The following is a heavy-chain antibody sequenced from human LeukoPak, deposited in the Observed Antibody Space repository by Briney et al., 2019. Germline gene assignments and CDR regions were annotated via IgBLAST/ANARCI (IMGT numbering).Heavy chain of an antibody. CDR1: GGSISSGDYY. J-gene: IGHJ1*01. CDR2: IYYSGST. D-gene: IGHD2-15*01. V-gene: IGHV4-31*03. CDR3: ARYCSGGSCYSALEYFQH. Sequence: SETLSLTCTVSGGSISSGDYYWSWIRQHPGKGLVWIRYIYYSGSTYYNPSLQSRVTISVDKTKNQFSLKPSSVTAADTAVYYGARYCSGGSCYSALEYFQHWGQGTVVTVSS.